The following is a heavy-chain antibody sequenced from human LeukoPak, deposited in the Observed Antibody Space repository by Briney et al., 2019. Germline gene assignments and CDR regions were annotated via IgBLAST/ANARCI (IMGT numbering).Heavy chain of an antibody. V-gene: IGHV3-21*01. CDR3: ARDLSGPTII. CDR2: IDIESTYT. J-gene: IGHJ3*02. Sequence: GGSLRLSCAASGFTVSSNYMSWVRQAPGRGLEWISSIDIESTYTHFADSIKGRFTISRDNAKNSLYLQMNSLRAEDTAVYYCARDLSGPTIIWGQGTMVTVSS. D-gene: IGHD5-12*01. CDR1: GFTVSSNY.